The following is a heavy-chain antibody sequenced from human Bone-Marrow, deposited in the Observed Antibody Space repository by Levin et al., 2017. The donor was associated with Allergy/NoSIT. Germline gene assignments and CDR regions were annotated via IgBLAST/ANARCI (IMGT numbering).Heavy chain of an antibody. CDR1: GYLFTGHF. CDR3: AREGHLGLADNLNF. CDR2: INPKTGGT. D-gene: IGHD1-14*01. J-gene: IGHJ4*02. Sequence: PGASVKVSCKASGYLFTGHFMHWVRQAPGQGLEWMGWINPKTGGTHFAPKFLGRVTLTRDTSLTTVYMELTRLMSNDTALYFCAREGHLGLADNLNFWGQGTLVTVSS. V-gene: IGHV1-2*02.